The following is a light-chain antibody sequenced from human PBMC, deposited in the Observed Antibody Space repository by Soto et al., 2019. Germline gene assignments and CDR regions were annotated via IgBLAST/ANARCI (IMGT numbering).Light chain of an antibody. Sequence: DIQMTQSPVSLSASVGDRVTITCRASETISTFLNWYQQKPGKAPKVLIFAASSLQSGVPSRFSGSGSGTEFTLTISSLQPDDFATYYCLQDYGDSWTFGQGTKVDIK. V-gene: IGKV1-39*01. J-gene: IGKJ1*01. CDR2: AAS. CDR1: ETISTF. CDR3: LQDYGDSWT.